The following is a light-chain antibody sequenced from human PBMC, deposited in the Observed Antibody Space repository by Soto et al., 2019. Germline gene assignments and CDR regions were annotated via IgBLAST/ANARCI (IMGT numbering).Light chain of an antibody. CDR1: QSVSTY. V-gene: IGKV3-11*01. CDR2: DAS. CDR3: QQRRSWPPTIT. J-gene: IGKJ5*01. Sequence: EIVLTQSPATLSLSPGERATLSCRASQSVSTYLAWYQQRPGQAPRLLIYDASYRATDIPPRFSGSGYGTDFTLTISSLEPEAFAVYDCQQRRSWPPTITFGQGTRLDMK.